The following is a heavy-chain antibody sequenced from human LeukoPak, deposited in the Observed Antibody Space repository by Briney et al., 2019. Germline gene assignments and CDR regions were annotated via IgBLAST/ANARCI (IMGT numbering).Heavy chain of an antibody. CDR1: GFTFSSYG. J-gene: IGHJ4*02. D-gene: IGHD1-26*01. Sequence: PGGSLRLSCAASGFTFSSYGMYWVRQAPGKGLEWVTFIQYDVSKKYYADSVKGRFTISRDNSKNTLYLEMNSLRAEDTAVYYCARWGVGDYWGQGTLVTVSS. CDR2: IQYDVSKK. V-gene: IGHV3-30*02. CDR3: ARWGVGDY.